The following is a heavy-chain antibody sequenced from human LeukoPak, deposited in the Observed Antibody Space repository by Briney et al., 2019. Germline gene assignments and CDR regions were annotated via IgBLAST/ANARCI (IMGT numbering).Heavy chain of an antibody. CDR1: GCTFTSYD. J-gene: IGHJ5*02. Sequence: ASVKVSCKASGCTFTSYDINWVRQATGQGLEWMGWMNPNSGNTGYAQKFQGRVTITRNTSISTAYMELSSLRSEDTAVYYCARANYGDSGWFDPWGQGTLVTVSS. V-gene: IGHV1-8*03. D-gene: IGHD4-17*01. CDR3: ARANYGDSGWFDP. CDR2: MNPNSGNT.